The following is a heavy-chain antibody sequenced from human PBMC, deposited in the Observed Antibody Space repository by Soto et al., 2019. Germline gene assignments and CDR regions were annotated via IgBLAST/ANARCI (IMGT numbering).Heavy chain of an antibody. Sequence: QITLKESGPTLVKPTQTLTLTCTFSGFSLNTGGVGVGWIRQSPGKALEWLGLIYWDDDKRYSPSLKTRLTITKDTSKNQVFLTMTNMEPVATATYYCAHARNDLVAFDIWGQGTLVTVSS. J-gene: IGHJ3*02. CDR2: IYWDDDK. CDR3: AHARNDLVAFDI. D-gene: IGHD6-6*01. V-gene: IGHV2-5*02. CDR1: GFSLNTGGVG.